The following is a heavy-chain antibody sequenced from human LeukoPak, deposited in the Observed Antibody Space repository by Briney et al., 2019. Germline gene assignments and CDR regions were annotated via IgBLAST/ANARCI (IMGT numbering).Heavy chain of an antibody. D-gene: IGHD3-3*01. CDR3: ARGPPHYDFWSGYSYFDY. CDR2: INHSGST. J-gene: IGHJ4*02. CDR1: GGSFSGYY. V-gene: IGHV4-34*01. Sequence: SETLSLTCAVYGGSFSGYYWSWTRQPPGKGLEWIGEINHSGSTNYNPSLKSRVTISVDTSKNQFSLKLSSVTAADTAVYYCARGPPHYDFWSGYSYFDYWGQGTLVTVSS.